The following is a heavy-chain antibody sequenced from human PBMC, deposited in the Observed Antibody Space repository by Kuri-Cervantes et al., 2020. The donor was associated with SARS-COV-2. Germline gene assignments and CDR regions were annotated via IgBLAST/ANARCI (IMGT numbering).Heavy chain of an antibody. Sequence: GGSLRLSCAASGFTFSSYAMSWVRQAPGKGLEWVSYISSSSSTIYYADSVKGRFTISRDNSKNTLYLQMNSLRAEDTAVYYCAGSIAARPIYFQHWGQGTLVTVSS. CDR1: GFTFSSYA. J-gene: IGHJ1*01. V-gene: IGHV3-48*01. CDR2: ISSSSSTI. D-gene: IGHD6-6*01. CDR3: AGSIAARPIYFQH.